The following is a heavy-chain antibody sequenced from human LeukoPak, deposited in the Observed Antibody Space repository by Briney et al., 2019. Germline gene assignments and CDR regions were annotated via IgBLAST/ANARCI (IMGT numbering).Heavy chain of an antibody. Sequence: ASVKVSCKVSGYTLTELSMHWVRQAPGKGLEWMGGFDHEDGETIYAQKFQGRVTMTEDTSTDTAYMELNSLRAEDTAVYYCAVSGYDYYFDYWGQGTLVTVSS. J-gene: IGHJ4*02. CDR2: FDHEDGET. V-gene: IGHV1-24*01. CDR1: GYTLTELS. D-gene: IGHD5-12*01. CDR3: AVSGYDYYFDY.